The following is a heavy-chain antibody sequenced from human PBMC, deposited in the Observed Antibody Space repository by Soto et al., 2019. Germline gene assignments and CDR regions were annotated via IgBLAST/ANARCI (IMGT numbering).Heavy chain of an antibody. CDR3: ARCREFDD. CDR2: IFPSGTT. V-gene: IGHV4-30-2*01. J-gene: IGHJ4*02. Sequence: SDALSLTFGGSDGSLIVATYSWNWILQPPGKGLEWIGYIFPSGTTYYNPSLKSRVTISIDVSKNQFSLSLRSLTDADKDGYYCARCREFDDWRQGTRVTFYS. CDR1: DGSLIVATYS.